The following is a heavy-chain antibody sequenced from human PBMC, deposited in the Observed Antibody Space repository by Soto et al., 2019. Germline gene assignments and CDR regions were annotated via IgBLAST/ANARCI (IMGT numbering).Heavy chain of an antibody. CDR2: IYYSGST. V-gene: IGHV4-39*01. D-gene: IGHD6-6*01. Sequence: SETLSLTCTVSGGSISSSSYYWGWIRQPPGKGLEWIGSIYYSGSTYYNPTIKSPVTISVDTAKNQCSLRLSSVTAEDTSVYYCARTAGYSSSSDAFDIWGQGTMVTVSS. CDR3: ARTAGYSSSSDAFDI. J-gene: IGHJ3*02. CDR1: GGSISSSSYY.